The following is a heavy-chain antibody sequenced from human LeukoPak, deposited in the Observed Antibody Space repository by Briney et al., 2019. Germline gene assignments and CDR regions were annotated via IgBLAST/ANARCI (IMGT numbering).Heavy chain of an antibody. Sequence: SVKVSCKASGGTFSSYAISWVRQAPGQGLEWMGGIIPIFGTANYAQKFQGRVTITRDTSASTAYMELSSLRSEDTAVYYCARDRDFYVADCWGQGTLLIVSS. J-gene: IGHJ4*02. V-gene: IGHV1-69*05. CDR3: ARDRDFYVADC. CDR2: IIPIFGTA. D-gene: IGHD2-21*02. CDR1: GGTFSSYA.